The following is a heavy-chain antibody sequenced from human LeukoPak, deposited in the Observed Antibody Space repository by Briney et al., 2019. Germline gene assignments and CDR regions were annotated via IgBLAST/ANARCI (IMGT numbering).Heavy chain of an antibody. D-gene: IGHD3-3*01. CDR1: GGSFSGYY. V-gene: IGHV4-34*01. Sequence: SETLSLTCAVYGGSFSGYYWSWIRQPPGKGLEWIGEINHSGSTNYNPSLKSRVTMSVDTSKNQFSLKLSSVTAADTAVYYCARESPRYDFWSGHGGIYYFDYWGQGTLVTVSS. J-gene: IGHJ4*02. CDR2: INHSGST. CDR3: ARESPRYDFWSGHGGIYYFDY.